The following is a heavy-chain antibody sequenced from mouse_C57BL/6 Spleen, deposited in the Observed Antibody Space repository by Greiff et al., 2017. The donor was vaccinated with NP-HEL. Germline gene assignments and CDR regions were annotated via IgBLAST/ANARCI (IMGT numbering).Heavy chain of an antibody. V-gene: IGHV2-3*01. D-gene: IGHD1-1*01. Sequence: VQGVESGPGLVAPSQSLSITCTVSGFSLTSYGVSWVRQPPGKGLEWLGVIWGDGSTNYHSALISRLSISKDNSKSQVFLKLNSLQTDDTATYYCAKEGPITTVAPYYYAMDYWGQGTSVTVSS. J-gene: IGHJ4*01. CDR2: IWGDGST. CDR1: GFSLTSYG. CDR3: AKEGPITTVAPYYYAMDY.